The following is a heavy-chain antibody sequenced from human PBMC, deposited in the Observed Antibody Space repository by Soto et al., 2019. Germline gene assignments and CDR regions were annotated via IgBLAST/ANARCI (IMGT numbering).Heavy chain of an antibody. CDR3: ARVRSGNRGGYDAFDI. CDR1: GGTFSSYA. J-gene: IGHJ3*02. V-gene: IGHV1-69*13. D-gene: IGHD1-26*01. CDR2: IIPIFGTA. Sequence: GASVKVSCKASGGTFSSYAISWVRQALGQGLEWMGGIIPIFGTANYAQKFQGRVTITADESTSTAYMELSSLRSEDTAVYYCARVRSGNRGGYDAFDIWGQGTMVTVSS.